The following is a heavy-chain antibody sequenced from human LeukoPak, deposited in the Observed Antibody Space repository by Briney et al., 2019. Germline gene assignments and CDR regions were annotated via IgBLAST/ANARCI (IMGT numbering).Heavy chain of an antibody. CDR2: ISAYNGNT. V-gene: IGHV1-18*01. CDR3: ARGAGYYDSSGDDAFDI. D-gene: IGHD3-22*01. Sequence: ASVKVSCKASGYTFTSYGISWVRQAPGQGLEWMGWISAYNGNTNYAQKLQGRVTMTTDTSTTTAYMELRSLRSDDTAVYYCARGAGYYDSSGDDAFDIWGQGTMVTVSS. J-gene: IGHJ3*02. CDR1: GYTFTSYG.